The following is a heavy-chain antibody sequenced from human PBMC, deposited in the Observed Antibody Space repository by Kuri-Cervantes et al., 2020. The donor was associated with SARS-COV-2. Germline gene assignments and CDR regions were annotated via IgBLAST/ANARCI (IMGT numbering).Heavy chain of an antibody. J-gene: IGHJ5*02. Sequence: GGSLRLSCAASGFTVSSNYMSWVRQAPGKGLEWVSVIYSCGSTYYADSVKGRFTISRDNSKNTLYLQMNSLRAEDTAVYYCASSTKGSRDGYSNRGGWFDPWGQGTLVTVSS. CDR1: GFTVSSNY. V-gene: IGHV3-66*03. CDR2: IYSCGST. D-gene: IGHD5-24*01. CDR3: ASSTKGSRDGYSNRGGWFDP.